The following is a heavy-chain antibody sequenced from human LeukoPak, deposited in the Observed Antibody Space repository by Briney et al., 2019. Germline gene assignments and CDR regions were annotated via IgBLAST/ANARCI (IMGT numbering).Heavy chain of an antibody. J-gene: IGHJ1*01. CDR2: INHSGST. CDR1: GGSFSGYY. CDR3: ARIGYSSSFAKIFQH. Sequence: SETLSLTCAVYGGSFSGYYWSWIRQPPGKGLEWIGEINHSGSTNYNPSLKSRVTISVDTSKNQFSLKLSSVTAADTAVYYCARIGYSSSFAKIFQHWGQGTLVTASS. V-gene: IGHV4-34*01. D-gene: IGHD6-13*01.